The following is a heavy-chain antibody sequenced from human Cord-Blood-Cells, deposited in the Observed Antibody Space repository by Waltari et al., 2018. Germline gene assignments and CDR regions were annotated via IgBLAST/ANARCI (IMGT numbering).Heavy chain of an antibody. D-gene: IGHD6-6*01. CDR1: GGSISSSSYY. CDR3: ARLTLLYSSSS. V-gene: IGHV4-39*01. J-gene: IGHJ5*02. CDR2: IYYSGST. Sequence: QLQLQESGPGLVKPSETLSLTCTVSGGSISSSSYYWGWIRQPPGKGLEWIGSIYYSGSTYYNPSLKSRVTISVDTSKNQFSLKLSSVTAADTAVYYCARLTLLYSSSSWGQGTLVTVSS.